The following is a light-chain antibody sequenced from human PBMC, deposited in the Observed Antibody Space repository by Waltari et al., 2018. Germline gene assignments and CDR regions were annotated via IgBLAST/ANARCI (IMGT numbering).Light chain of an antibody. Sequence: EIQMTQSPSSLSASVGDRVTITCRASQSVSSFLNWYQQKPGKAPQLLIYAASTLESGVPSRFSGSGSGTDFTLAISSLQLEDFATYYCQQSYTVPITFGPGTKVDIK. V-gene: IGKV1-39*01. CDR2: AAS. J-gene: IGKJ3*01. CDR1: QSVSSF. CDR3: QQSYTVPIT.